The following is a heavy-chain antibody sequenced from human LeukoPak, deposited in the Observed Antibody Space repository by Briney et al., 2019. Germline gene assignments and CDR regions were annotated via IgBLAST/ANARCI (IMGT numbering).Heavy chain of an antibody. J-gene: IGHJ6*02. V-gene: IGHV3-9*01. CDR1: GFTFSNYG. CDR2: IYSDSNRT. Sequence: PGGSLRLSCAASGFTFSNYGMHWVRQTPGKGLVWVSGIYSDSNRTGYADSVKGRFTVSRDNAKSSLYLQMNSLRPEDTALYYCGKDISPGGMDVWGRGTTVTVSS. CDR3: GKDISPGGMDV. D-gene: IGHD3-3*02.